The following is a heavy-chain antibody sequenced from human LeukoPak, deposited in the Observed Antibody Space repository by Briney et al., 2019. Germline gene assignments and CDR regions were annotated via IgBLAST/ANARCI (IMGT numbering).Heavy chain of an antibody. CDR1: GGAFSSYA. CDR3: ARVQYYYDSSGYYLNWFDP. J-gene: IGHJ5*02. CDR2: IIPIFGTA. D-gene: IGHD3-22*01. Sequence: GASVKVSCKASGGAFSSYAISWVRQAPRQGLEWMGGIIPIFGTANYAQKFQGRVTITTDESTSTAYMELSSLRSEDTAVYYCARVQYYYDSSGYYLNWFDPWGQGTLVTVSS. V-gene: IGHV1-69*05.